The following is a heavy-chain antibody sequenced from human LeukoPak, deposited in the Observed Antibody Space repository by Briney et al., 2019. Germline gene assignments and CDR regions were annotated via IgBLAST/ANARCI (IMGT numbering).Heavy chain of an antibody. V-gene: IGHV1-2*02. J-gene: IGHJ4*02. Sequence: VKVSCKASGYTFTSYYMHWVRQAPGQGLEWMGGINPNSGGTKYAQKFQGRVTMTRDTSISTAYMEVSRLRFDDTAVYYCARGGTDFGDWIDYWGQGTLVTVSS. D-gene: IGHD4-17*01. CDR2: INPNSGGT. CDR3: ARGGTDFGDWIDY. CDR1: GYTFTSYY.